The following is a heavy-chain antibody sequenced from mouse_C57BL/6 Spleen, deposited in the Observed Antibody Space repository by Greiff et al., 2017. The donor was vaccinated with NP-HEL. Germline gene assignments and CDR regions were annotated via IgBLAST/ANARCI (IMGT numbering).Heavy chain of an antibody. CDR1: GFTFSDYG. J-gene: IGHJ4*01. Sequence: EVKLVESGGGLVKPGGSLKLSCAASGFTFSDYGMHWVRQAPEKGLEWVAYISSGSSTIYYADTVKGRFTISRDNAKNTLFLQMTSLRSEDTAMYYCANDGDYAMDYWGQGTSVTVSS. V-gene: IGHV5-17*01. CDR2: ISSGSSTI. CDR3: ANDGDYAMDY. D-gene: IGHD2-3*01.